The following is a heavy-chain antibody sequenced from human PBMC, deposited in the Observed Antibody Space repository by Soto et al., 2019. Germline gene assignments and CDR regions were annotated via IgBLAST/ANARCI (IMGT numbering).Heavy chain of an antibody. Sequence: EVQLLESGGGLEQPGGSLRLSCAASGFTFSDYAMSWVRQAPGKGLEWVTTITGSSSNLYYTDSVKGRFALSRGNSRNILFLQMNSLTAEDTAVYYWAKGGAVYGHLTNDYWGQGTLVIVSS. CDR3: AKGGAVYGHLTNDY. CDR1: GFTFSDYA. D-gene: IGHD3-10*01. CDR2: ITGSSSNL. V-gene: IGHV3-23*01. J-gene: IGHJ4*02.